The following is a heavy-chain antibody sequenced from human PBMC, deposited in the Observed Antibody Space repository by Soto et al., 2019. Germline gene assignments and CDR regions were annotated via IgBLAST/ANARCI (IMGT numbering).Heavy chain of an antibody. D-gene: IGHD1-7*01. J-gene: IGHJ6*02. CDR3: ASLVELPFAFSYFYGMDV. CDR2: ISGSGGST. Sequence: PVGSLRLSCAASGFTFSSYAMSWVRQAPGKGLEWVSAISGSGGSTYYADSVKGRFTISRDNSKNSLYLQMNSLRDEDTAVYYCASLVELPFAFSYFYGMDVWGPGTTVTVSS. CDR1: GFTFSSYA. V-gene: IGHV3-23*01.